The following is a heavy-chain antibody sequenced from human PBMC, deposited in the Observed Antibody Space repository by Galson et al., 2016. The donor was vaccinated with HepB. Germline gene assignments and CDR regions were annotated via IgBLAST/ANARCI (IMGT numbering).Heavy chain of an antibody. CDR3: AKLRALDY. CDR2: TSYDGRNK. J-gene: IGHJ4*02. Sequence: SLRLSCAASGFTFSSYDMHWVRQAPGKGLEWVAVTSYDGRNKYYGDSVKGRLTISRDNSKNTLYLQMNSLRAEDTAVYYCAKLRALDYWGQGTLVTVSS. CDR1: GFTFSSYD. V-gene: IGHV3-30*18.